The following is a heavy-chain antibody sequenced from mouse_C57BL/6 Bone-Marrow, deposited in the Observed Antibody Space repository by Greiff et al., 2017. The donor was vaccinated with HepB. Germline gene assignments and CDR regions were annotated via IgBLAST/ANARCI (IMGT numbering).Heavy chain of an antibody. D-gene: IGHD1-1*01. CDR3: ARGISSSLYYFDY. J-gene: IGHJ2*01. Sequence: VKLMESDAELVKPGASVKISCKVSGYTFTDHTIHWMKQRPEQGLEWIGYIYPRDGSTKYNEKFKGKATLTADKSSSPAYMQLNSLTSEDSAVYFCARGISSSLYYFDYWGQGTTLTVAS. CDR1: GYTFTDHT. CDR2: IYPRDGST. V-gene: IGHV1-78*01.